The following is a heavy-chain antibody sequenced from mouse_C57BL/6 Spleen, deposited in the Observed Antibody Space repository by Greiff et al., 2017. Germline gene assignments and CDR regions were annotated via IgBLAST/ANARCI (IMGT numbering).Heavy chain of an antibody. D-gene: IGHD1-1*01. CDR1: GFTFSSYG. CDR2: ISSGGSYT. J-gene: IGHJ2*01. V-gene: IGHV5-6*01. CDR3: ARHGPDYGFDY. Sequence: EVQLVESGGDLVKPGGSLKLSCAASGFTFSSYGMSWVRQTPDKRLEWVATISSGGSYTYSPDSVKGRVTISRDNAKNTLYLQMSSLKSEDTAVYYCARHGPDYGFDYWGQGTTLTVSS.